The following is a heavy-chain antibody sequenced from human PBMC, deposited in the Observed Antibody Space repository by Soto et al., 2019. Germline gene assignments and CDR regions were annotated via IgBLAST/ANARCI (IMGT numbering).Heavy chain of an antibody. Sequence: GSLRLSCAASGFTFSSYSMNWVRQAPGRGLEWVSYISSSSSTIYYADSVKGRFTISRDNAKNSLYLQMNSLRAEDTAVYYCARGSDTAMAPVYWGQGTLVTVSS. D-gene: IGHD5-18*01. J-gene: IGHJ4*02. V-gene: IGHV3-48*01. CDR2: ISSSSSTI. CDR3: ARGSDTAMAPVY. CDR1: GFTFSSYS.